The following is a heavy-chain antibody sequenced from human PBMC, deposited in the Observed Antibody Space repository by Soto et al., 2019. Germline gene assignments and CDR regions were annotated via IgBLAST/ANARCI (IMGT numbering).Heavy chain of an antibody. V-gene: IGHV4-34*01. CDR2: INHSGST. D-gene: IGHD1-26*01. CDR3: ARVDSGRYLVY. CDR1: GGSFSGYY. J-gene: IGHJ4*02. Sequence: QVQLQQWGAGLLKPSETLSLTCAVYGGSFSGYYWSWIRQPPGKGLEWIGEINHSGSTNYNPSLKSRGTISVDTAKNQCSLKLSSVTAADTAVYYCARVDSGRYLVYWGQGTLVTVSS.